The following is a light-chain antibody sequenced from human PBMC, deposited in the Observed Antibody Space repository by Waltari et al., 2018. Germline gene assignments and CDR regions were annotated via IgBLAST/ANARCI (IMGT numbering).Light chain of an antibody. Sequence: DIQMTQSPSSLSASVGDRVTIPCQASHDISNYLNWYQQKPGKAPKLLTYDASNLETGVPSRFSGSGSGTDFSFTISSLQPEDIATYYCQQFDNLVYTFGQGTKLEIK. CDR3: QQFDNLVYT. V-gene: IGKV1-33*01. CDR2: DAS. J-gene: IGKJ2*01. CDR1: HDISNY.